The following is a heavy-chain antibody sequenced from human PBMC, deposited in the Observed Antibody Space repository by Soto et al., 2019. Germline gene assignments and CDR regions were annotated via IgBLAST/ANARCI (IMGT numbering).Heavy chain of an antibody. CDR1: GGSISSGGYS. CDR2: IYHSGST. CDR3: ARQNVLLWFGELLYWFDP. D-gene: IGHD3-10*01. Sequence: SETLSLTCAVSGGSISSGGYSWSWIRQPPGKGLEWIGYIYHSGSTYYNPSLKSRVTISVDRSKNQFSLKLSSVTAADTAVYYCARQNVLLWFGELLYWFDPWGQGTLVT. J-gene: IGHJ5*02. V-gene: IGHV4-30-2*01.